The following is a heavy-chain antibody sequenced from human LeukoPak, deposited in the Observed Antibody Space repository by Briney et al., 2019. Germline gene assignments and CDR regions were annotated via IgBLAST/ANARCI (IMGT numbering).Heavy chain of an antibody. Sequence: ASVKVSCKASGYTFTSYGISWVRQAPGQGLEWMGWISAYNGNTNYAQKLQGRVTMTTDTSTSTAYMELRSLRSEDTAVYYCARAHMITFGGVIVRTNWFDPWGQGTLVTVSS. D-gene: IGHD3-16*02. CDR1: GYTFTSYG. CDR3: ARAHMITFGGVIVRTNWFDP. CDR2: ISAYNGNT. V-gene: IGHV1-18*01. J-gene: IGHJ5*02.